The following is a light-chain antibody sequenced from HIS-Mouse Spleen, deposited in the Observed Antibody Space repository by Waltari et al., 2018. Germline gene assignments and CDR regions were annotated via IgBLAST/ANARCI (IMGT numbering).Light chain of an antibody. CDR3: SSYTSSSTLRV. J-gene: IGLJ1*01. Sequence: QSALTQPASVSGSPGQSITISCTGTSSDVGGYNYVSWYQQHPGKAPRPMIYEVSNRPSGVSNPFSGSKSGNTASLTISVLQAEDEADYYCSSYTSSSTLRVFGTGTKVTVL. CDR2: EVS. CDR1: SSDVGGYNY. V-gene: IGLV2-14*01.